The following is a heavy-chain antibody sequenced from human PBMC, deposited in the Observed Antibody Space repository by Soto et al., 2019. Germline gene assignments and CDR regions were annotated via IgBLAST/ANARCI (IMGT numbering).Heavy chain of an antibody. CDR1: GFTFSSYA. CDR2: ISYDGSNK. D-gene: IGHD3-10*01. Sequence: PGGSLRLSCAASGFTFSSYAMHWVRQAPGKGLEWVAVISYDGSNKYYADSVKGRFTISRDNSKNTLYLQMNSLRAEDTAVYYCATLGGLWFGDPYYYYYGMDVWGQGTTVTVSS. CDR3: ATLGGLWFGDPYYYYYGMDV. J-gene: IGHJ6*02. V-gene: IGHV3-30-3*01.